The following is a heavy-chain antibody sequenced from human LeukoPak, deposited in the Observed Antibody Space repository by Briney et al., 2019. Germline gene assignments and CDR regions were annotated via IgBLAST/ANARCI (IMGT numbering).Heavy chain of an antibody. D-gene: IGHD4-17*01. Sequence: GGSLRLSCAASGFSFSHYSMNWVRQAPGKGLEWVSYISSSSSTVYYADSVKGRFTISRDNAKSSLYLQMNSLRTEDTAVYYCASHDYGDYGAFDIWGQGTMVTVSS. V-gene: IGHV3-48*01. CDR2: ISSSSSTV. CDR3: ASHDYGDYGAFDI. CDR1: GFSFSHYS. J-gene: IGHJ3*02.